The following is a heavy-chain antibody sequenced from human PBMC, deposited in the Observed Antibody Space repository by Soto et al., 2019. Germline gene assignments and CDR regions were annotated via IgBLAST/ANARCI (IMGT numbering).Heavy chain of an antibody. Sequence: QVQLQESGPGLVKPSQTLSLICTVSGGSINSCGYYWSWIRQHPGKGLEWIGYIDYSGSTYYNPFIRSRVTMSAGASENPFSLRRSSVTAADTAVYFGASAYRQSGYSSSGVFDPGGKGTLLTSSS. V-gene: IGHV4-31*03. CDR1: GGSINSCGYY. D-gene: IGHD6-13*01. J-gene: IGHJ5*02. CDR2: IDYSGST. CDR3: ASAYRQSGYSSSGVFDP.